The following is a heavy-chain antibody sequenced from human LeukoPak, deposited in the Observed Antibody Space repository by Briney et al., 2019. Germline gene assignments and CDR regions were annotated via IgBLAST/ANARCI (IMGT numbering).Heavy chain of an antibody. Sequence: GGSLRLSCAASGFTVSSNYMSWVRQAPGKGLEWVSVIYSGGSTYYADSVKGRFTISRDNSKNTLYLQMNSLRAEDTAVYYCARGGLFAYYFDYWDQGTLVTVSS. D-gene: IGHD3-10*02. CDR1: GFTVSSNY. V-gene: IGHV3-66*01. J-gene: IGHJ4*02. CDR2: IYSGGST. CDR3: ARGGLFAYYFDY.